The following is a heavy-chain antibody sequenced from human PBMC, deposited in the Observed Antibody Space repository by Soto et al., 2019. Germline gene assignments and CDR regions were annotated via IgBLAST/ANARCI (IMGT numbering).Heavy chain of an antibody. CDR1: GYTLTELS. Sequence: GASVKVSCKVSGYTLTELSMHWARQAPGKGLEWMGGFDPEDGETIYAQKFQGRVTMTEDTSTDTAYMELSSLRSEDTAVYYCATTGGVLRFLEWSPPNYYYYGMDVWGQGTTVTVSS. V-gene: IGHV1-24*01. D-gene: IGHD3-3*01. J-gene: IGHJ6*02. CDR2: FDPEDGET. CDR3: ATTGGVLRFLEWSPPNYYYYGMDV.